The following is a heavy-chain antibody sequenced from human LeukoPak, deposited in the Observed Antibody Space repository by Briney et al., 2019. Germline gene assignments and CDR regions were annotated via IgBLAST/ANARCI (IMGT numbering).Heavy chain of an antibody. J-gene: IGHJ5*02. CDR1: GFTFSDYY. CDR2: ISSSSSYI. V-gene: IGHV3-21*01. Sequence: GGSLRLSCAASGFTFSDYYMNWIRQAPGKGLEWVSSISSSSSYIYYADSVKGRFTISRDNAKNSLYLQMNSLRAEDTAVYYCARSLAAADYNWFDPWGQGTLVTVSS. D-gene: IGHD6-13*01. CDR3: ARSLAAADYNWFDP.